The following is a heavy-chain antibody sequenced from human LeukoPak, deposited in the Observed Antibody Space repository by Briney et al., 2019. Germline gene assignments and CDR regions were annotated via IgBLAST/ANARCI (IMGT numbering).Heavy chain of an antibody. CDR1: GFTFSSYS. CDR3: ARGDDWSTYYYYYGMDV. V-gene: IGHV3-21*01. D-gene: IGHD3-9*01. J-gene: IGHJ6*04. CDR2: ISSSSSYI. Sequence: PGGSLRLSCAASGFTFSSYSMNWVRQAPGKGLEWVSSISSSSSYIYYADSVKGRFTISRDNAKNSLYLQMNSLRAEDTAVYYFARGDDWSTYYYYYGMDVWGKGTTVTVSS.